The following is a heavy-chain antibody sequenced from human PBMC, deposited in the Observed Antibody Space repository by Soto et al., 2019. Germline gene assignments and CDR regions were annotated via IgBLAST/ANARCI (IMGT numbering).Heavy chain of an antibody. CDR2: ISWNSGSI. V-gene: IGHV3-9*01. CDR3: AKDLYDYIWGSYRPGDAFDI. D-gene: IGHD3-16*02. J-gene: IGHJ3*02. CDR1: GFTFDDNA. Sequence: EVQLVESGGGLVQPGRSLRLSCAASGFTFDDNAMHWVRQAPGKGLEWVSCISWNSGSIGYADSVKGRFTISRDNAKNSLYLQMNSLRAEDTALYYCAKDLYDYIWGSYRPGDAFDIWGQGTMVTVSS.